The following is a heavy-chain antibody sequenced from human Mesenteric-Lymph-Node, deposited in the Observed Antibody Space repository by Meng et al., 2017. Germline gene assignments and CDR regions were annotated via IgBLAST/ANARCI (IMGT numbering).Heavy chain of an antibody. J-gene: IGHJ4*02. CDR2: IYYSGST. Sequence: SETLSLTCTVSGGSISSSSYYWGWIRQPPGKGLEWIGSIYYSGSTYYNPSLKSRVTISVDTSKNQFSLKLSSVTAADTAVYYCARGPKYRITMVRGVRARYFDYWGQGTLVTVSS. CDR1: GGSISSSSYY. CDR3: ARGPKYRITMVRGVRARYFDY. D-gene: IGHD3-10*01. V-gene: IGHV4-39*07.